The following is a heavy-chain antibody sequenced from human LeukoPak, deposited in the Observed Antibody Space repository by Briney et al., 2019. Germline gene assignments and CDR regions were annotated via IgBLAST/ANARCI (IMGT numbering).Heavy chain of an antibody. CDR3: ARAARDWLSPLFDY. J-gene: IGHJ4*02. CDR2: IYSGGST. Sequence: GGSLRLSCAASGFTVSSNYMSWVRQAPGKGLEWVSVIYSGGSTYYADSVKGRFTISRDNSKNTLYLQMNSLRAEDTAVYYCARAARDWLSPLFDYWGQGTLVTDSS. V-gene: IGHV3-66*01. CDR1: GFTVSSNY. D-gene: IGHD6-19*01.